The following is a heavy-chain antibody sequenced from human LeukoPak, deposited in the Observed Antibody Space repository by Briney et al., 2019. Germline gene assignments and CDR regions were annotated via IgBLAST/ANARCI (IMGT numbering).Heavy chain of an antibody. CDR1: GGSFSGYY. V-gene: IGHV4-34*01. CDR2: INHSGST. J-gene: IGHJ6*02. Sequence: PSETLSLTCAVYGGSFSGYYWSWIRQPPGKGLEWIGEINHSGSTNYNPSLKSRVTISVDTSKNQFSLKLSSVTAADTAVYYCARRPNYVLRYFDWLHPLGMDVWGRGTTVTVSS. CDR3: ARRPNYVLRYFDWLHPLGMDV. D-gene: IGHD3-9*01.